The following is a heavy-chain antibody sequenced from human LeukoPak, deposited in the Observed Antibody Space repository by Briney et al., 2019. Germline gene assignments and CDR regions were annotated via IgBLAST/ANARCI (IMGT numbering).Heavy chain of an antibody. CDR2: MSPNSGNT. D-gene: IGHD3-22*01. V-gene: IGHV1-8*03. Sequence: ASVKVSYKASGYTFTSYDINWVRQATGQGLEWMGWMSPNSGNTGYAQKFQGRVTITRNTSISTAYMELSSLRSEDTAVYYCASNYDSSGYGLLSAFDIWGQGTMVTVSS. J-gene: IGHJ3*02. CDR3: ASNYDSSGYGLLSAFDI. CDR1: GYTFTSYD.